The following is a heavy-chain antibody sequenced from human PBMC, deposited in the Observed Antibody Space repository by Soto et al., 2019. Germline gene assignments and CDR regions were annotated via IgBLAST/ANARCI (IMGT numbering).Heavy chain of an antibody. CDR3: ARDVCSGGSCYYFDY. Sequence: QVQLVQSGAEVKKPGSSVKVSCKASGGTFSSYTISWVRQAPGQGLEWMGRIIPILGIANYAQKFQGRVTITADKSTSTAYMELSSLRSEDTAVYYCARDVCSGGSCYYFDYWGQGTLVTVSS. J-gene: IGHJ4*02. CDR2: IIPILGIA. V-gene: IGHV1-69*08. D-gene: IGHD2-15*01. CDR1: GGTFSSYT.